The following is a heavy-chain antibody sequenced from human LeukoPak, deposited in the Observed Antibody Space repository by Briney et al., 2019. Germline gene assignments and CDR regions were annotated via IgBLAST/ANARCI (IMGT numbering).Heavy chain of an antibody. J-gene: IGHJ4*02. CDR2: INFDGSRI. CDR1: GFTFSTYW. Sequence: PGGSLRLSCAASGFTFSTYWMHWVRQAPGKGLGWVSRINFDGSRIIYADSVKGRFTISRDNDKKSLYPQMNSLRAEDTALYYCARWSSGWYGDYWGQGNLVTVSS. CDR3: ARWSSGWYGDY. V-gene: IGHV3-74*01. D-gene: IGHD6-19*01.